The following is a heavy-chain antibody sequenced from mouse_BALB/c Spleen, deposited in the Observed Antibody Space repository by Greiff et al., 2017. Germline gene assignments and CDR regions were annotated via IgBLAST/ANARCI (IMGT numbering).Heavy chain of an antibody. Sequence: VQLQQSAAELARPGASVKMSCKASGYTFTSYTMHWVKQRPGQGLEWIGYINPSSGYTEYNQKFKDKTTLTADKSSSTAYMQLSSLTSEDSAVYYCAREGGYYAMDYWGQGTSVTVSS. V-gene: IGHV1-4*02. J-gene: IGHJ4*01. CDR2: INPSSGYT. CDR1: GYTFTSYT. CDR3: AREGGYYAMDY.